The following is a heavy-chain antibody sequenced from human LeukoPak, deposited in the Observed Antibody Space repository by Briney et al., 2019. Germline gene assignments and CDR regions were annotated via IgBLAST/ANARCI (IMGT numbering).Heavy chain of an antibody. CDR2: ISSSSRYT. Sequence: GGSLRLSCAASGFTFSDYYMSWIRQAPGKGLEWVSYISSSSRYTNYADSVKGRFTISRDNAKNSLYLQMNSLRAEDTAVYYCARVGDIVVVPAAIGLWGQGTMVTVSS. CDR3: ARVGDIVVVPAAIGL. CDR1: GFTFSDYY. J-gene: IGHJ3*01. V-gene: IGHV3-11*06. D-gene: IGHD2-2*02.